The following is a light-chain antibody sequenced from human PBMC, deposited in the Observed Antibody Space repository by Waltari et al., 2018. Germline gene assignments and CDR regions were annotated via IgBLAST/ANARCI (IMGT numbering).Light chain of an antibody. V-gene: IGLV1-40*01. J-gene: IGLJ2*01. CDR3: QSHDSSLSGSV. CDR2: GNN. Sequence: QSVLTQPPSLSGAPGQRVTIPCTGSRSNIGAGYDVPWYQQLPGTAPKLLIYGNNNRPSGVPDRFSGSRSGTSASLAITGLQAEDEADYYCQSHDSSLSGSVFGGGTKLTVL. CDR1: RSNIGAGYD.